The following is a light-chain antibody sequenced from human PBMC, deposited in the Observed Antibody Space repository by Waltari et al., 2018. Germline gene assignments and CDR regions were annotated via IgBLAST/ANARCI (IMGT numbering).Light chain of an antibody. Sequence: SYVLTQTPSLSVAPGETVRISCGGIDIGGKSVHWYQQKAGQAPELVISYDNDRPSGIPERFSGSNSRNTAILTISRVEAGDEADYYCQVWDRGGFFGGGTKVTVL. CDR1: DIGGKS. CDR3: QVWDRGGF. CDR2: YDN. J-gene: IGLJ2*01. V-gene: IGLV3-21*04.